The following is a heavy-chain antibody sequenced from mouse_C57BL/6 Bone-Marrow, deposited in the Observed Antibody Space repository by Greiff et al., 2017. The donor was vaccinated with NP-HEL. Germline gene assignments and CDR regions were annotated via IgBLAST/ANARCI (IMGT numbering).Heavy chain of an antibody. J-gene: IGHJ3*01. CDR2: IYPGDGDT. D-gene: IGHD1-1*01. Sequence: QVQLQQSGPELVKPGASVKISCKASGYAFSSSWMNWVKQRPGKGLEWIGRIYPGDGDTNYNGKFKGKATLTADKSSSTAYMQLSSLTSEDSAVYFCARSYGFLSLRVPVVSDWCKVLTKRSTTVLTPWFAYWGQGTLVTVSA. V-gene: IGHV1-82*01. CDR3: ARSYGFLSLRVPVVSDWCKVLTKRSTTVLTPWFAY. CDR1: GYAFSSSW.